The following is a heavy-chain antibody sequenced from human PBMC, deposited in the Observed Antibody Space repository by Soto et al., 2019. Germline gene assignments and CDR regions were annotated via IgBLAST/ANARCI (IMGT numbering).Heavy chain of an antibody. CDR2: ISGSGGST. J-gene: IGHJ4*02. V-gene: IGHV3-23*01. CDR3: AKGVRGVIEPFDY. CDR1: GFTFSSYA. D-gene: IGHD3-10*01. Sequence: GGSLRLSCAASGFTFSSYAMSWVRQAPGKGLEWVSAISGSGGSTYYADSVRGRFTISRDNSKNTLYLQMNSLRAEDTAVYYCAKGVRGVIEPFDYWGQGTLVTVSS.